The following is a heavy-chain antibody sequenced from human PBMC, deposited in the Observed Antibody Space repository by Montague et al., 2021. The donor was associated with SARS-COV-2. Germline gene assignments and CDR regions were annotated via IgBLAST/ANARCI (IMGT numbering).Heavy chain of an antibody. CDR1: GGSLSTPHY. CDR3: ALDRITRGWLDS. Sequence: SETLSLTCAVSGGSLSTPHYWSWVHQPPGKGLECIGEVHHSGNANYNASFNGRATISVANSRNQCSLTMTSVTAADTAVYYCALDRITRGWLDSWGQGTLVTVSS. J-gene: IGHJ5*01. D-gene: IGHD1-20*01. CDR2: VHHSGNA. V-gene: IGHV4-4*02.